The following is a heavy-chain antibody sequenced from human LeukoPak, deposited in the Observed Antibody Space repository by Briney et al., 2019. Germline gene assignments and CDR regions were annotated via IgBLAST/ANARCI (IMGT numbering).Heavy chain of an antibody. J-gene: IGHJ3*02. D-gene: IGHD1-26*01. CDR3: ARMPRKMGATDAFDI. CDR2: INPNSGGT. Sequence: ASVTVSCKASGYTFTGYYMHWVRQAPGQGLEWMGWINPNSGGTNYAQKFQGWVTMTRDTSISTAYMELSRLRSDDTAVYYCARMPRKMGATDAFDIWGRGTMVTVSS. CDR1: GYTFTGYY. V-gene: IGHV1-2*04.